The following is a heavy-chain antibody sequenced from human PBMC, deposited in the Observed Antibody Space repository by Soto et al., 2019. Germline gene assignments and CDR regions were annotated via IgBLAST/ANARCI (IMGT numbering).Heavy chain of an antibody. J-gene: IGHJ6*02. CDR1: GFSFSTYS. CDR3: AREETAWPLAYGLDV. Sequence: GGSLRLSCAASGFSFSTYSMNWVRQAPGKGLEWVSSISSRSDTYYADSVKGRFTISRDNAKNSVSLQMDSLRAEDAAVYYCAREETAWPLAYGLDVWGQGTTVTVSS. CDR2: ISSRSDT. D-gene: IGHD2-21*02. V-gene: IGHV3-21*01.